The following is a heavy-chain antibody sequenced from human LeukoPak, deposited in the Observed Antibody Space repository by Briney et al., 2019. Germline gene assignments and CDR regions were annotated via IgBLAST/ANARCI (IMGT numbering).Heavy chain of an antibody. CDR3: ARVRSSTSFDDYADY. Sequence: PSQTLSLTCTVSGGSISSGDYYWRWIRQPPGKGLEWIGYIYYSGSTYYNPSLKSRVTISVDTSKNQFSLKLSSVTAADTAVYYCARVRSSTSFDDYADYWGQGTLVTVSS. J-gene: IGHJ4*02. CDR2: IYYSGST. D-gene: IGHD2-2*01. V-gene: IGHV4-30-4*08. CDR1: GGSISSGDYY.